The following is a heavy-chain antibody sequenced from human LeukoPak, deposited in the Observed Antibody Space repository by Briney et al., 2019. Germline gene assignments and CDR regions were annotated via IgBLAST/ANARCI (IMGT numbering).Heavy chain of an antibody. V-gene: IGHV1-3*01. CDR1: GYTFTSYA. CDR2: INAGNGNT. J-gene: IGHJ4*02. CDR3: ARYSHTYYFDY. Sequence: RASVKVSCKASGYTFTSYAMHWVRQAPGQRLEWMGWINAGNGNTKYSQKFQGRVTITRDTSASTAYMELSSLRSEDTAVYYCARYSHTYYFDYWGQGTLVTVSS. D-gene: IGHD1-26*01.